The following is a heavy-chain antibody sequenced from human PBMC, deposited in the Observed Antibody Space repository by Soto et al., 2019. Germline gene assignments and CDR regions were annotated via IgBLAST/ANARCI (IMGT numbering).Heavy chain of an antibody. CDR2: INPTGGST. D-gene: IGHD4-17*01. CDR3: ARERLSVTPSDNWFDL. CDR1: GYTFINYY. V-gene: IGHV1-46*01. Sequence: GASVKVSCKASGYTFINYYIHWVRQAPGHGLEWMAIINPTGGSTNYAQKFQGRLTLTMDTSTTTVYMELSSLTSEDTAVYYCARERLSVTPSDNWFDLWGQGTLVTVSS. J-gene: IGHJ5*02.